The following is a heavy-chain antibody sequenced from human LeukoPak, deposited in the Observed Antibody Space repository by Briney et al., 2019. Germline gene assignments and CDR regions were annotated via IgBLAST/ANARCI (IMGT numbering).Heavy chain of an antibody. D-gene: IGHD2-15*01. CDR2: IKSKTDGGTT. Sequence: GGSLRLSCAASGFTFSNAWMSWVRQAPGKGLEWFGRIKSKTDGGTTDYAAPVKGRFTISRDDSKNTLYLQMNSLKTEDTAVYYCTTSLYCSGGSCYSIDYWGQGTLVTVSS. CDR1: GFTFSNAW. J-gene: IGHJ4*02. V-gene: IGHV3-15*01. CDR3: TTSLYCSGGSCYSIDY.